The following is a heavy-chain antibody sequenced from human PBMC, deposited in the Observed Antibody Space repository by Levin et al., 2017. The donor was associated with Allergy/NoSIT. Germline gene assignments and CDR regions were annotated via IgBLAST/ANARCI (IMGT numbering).Heavy chain of an antibody. CDR2: IHTAGDT. D-gene: IGHD6-6*01. CDR1: GFTFSRYD. V-gene: IGHV3-13*01. J-gene: IGHJ5*02. CDR3: VRGQYVAASSGWFDP. Sequence: GGSLRLSCAASGFTFSRYDMHWVRQVTGKGLEWVSAIHTAGDTYYSGSVKGRFTISRENAKNSLYLQMNSLRAGDTAVYYCVRGQYVAASSGWFDPWGQGTLVTVSS.